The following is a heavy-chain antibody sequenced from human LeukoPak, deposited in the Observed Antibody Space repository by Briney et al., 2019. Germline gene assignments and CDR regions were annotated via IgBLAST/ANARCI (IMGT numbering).Heavy chain of an antibody. CDR1: GGSISTSSYY. Sequence: SETLSLTCNVSGGSISTSSYYWGWIRQPPGKGPEWIGSVYYSGNTYYSPSLKSRVTISVDTSKNQFSLKLSSVTAADTAVYYCARGSKAAPGTFDYWGQGTLVTVSS. CDR3: ARGSKAAPGTFDY. CDR2: VYYSGNT. J-gene: IGHJ4*02. D-gene: IGHD6-13*01. V-gene: IGHV4-39*07.